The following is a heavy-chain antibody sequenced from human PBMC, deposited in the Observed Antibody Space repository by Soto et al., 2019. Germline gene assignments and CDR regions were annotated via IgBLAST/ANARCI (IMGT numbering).Heavy chain of an antibody. CDR1: GFTFSRCV. D-gene: IGHD6-13*01. CDR3: AKGLINGRWYAAD. CDR2: ISDSGAGT. Sequence: EVHLLESGGGLVQPGESLRLSCGASGFTFSRCVMRWVRQAPGKGLEWVACISDSGAGTHYADSVKGRFTISRDNSKNTMYLQMNNVRAEDTGVYYFAKGLINGRWYAADWGQGTLVTVSS. J-gene: IGHJ4*02. V-gene: IGHV3-23*01.